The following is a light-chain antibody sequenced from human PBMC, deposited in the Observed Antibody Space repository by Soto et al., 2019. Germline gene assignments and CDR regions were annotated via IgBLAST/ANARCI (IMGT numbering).Light chain of an antibody. CDR2: DAS. CDR1: QSVSNY. V-gene: IGKV3-11*01. CDR3: QQRHCWLRT. J-gene: IGKJ2*01. Sequence: VLTQSPAILSLSPGERATLSCRASQSVSNYLAWYQQKPGQPPRLLIYDASIRATGIPPRFSGSGSGTDFTLTISSLEPDDFAVYYCQQRHCWLRTFGQGTTLEIK.